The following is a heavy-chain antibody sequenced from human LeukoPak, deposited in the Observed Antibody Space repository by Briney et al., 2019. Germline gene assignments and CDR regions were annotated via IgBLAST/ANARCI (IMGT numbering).Heavy chain of an antibody. CDR2: INHSGST. Sequence: SETLSLTCAVYGGSFSGYYWSWIRQPPGKGLEWIGEINHSGSTNYNPSLKSRVTISVDTSKNQFSLKLSSVTAADTAVYYCARFLYCSSTSCQAEDAFDIWGQGTMVTVSS. V-gene: IGHV4-34*01. D-gene: IGHD2-2*01. CDR3: ARFLYCSSTSCQAEDAFDI. CDR1: GGSFSGYY. J-gene: IGHJ3*02.